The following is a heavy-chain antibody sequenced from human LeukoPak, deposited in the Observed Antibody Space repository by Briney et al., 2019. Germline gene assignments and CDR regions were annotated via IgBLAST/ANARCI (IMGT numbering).Heavy chain of an antibody. CDR3: TTDANIVVVPAAMEFDY. CDR2: IKSKTDGGTT. V-gene: IGHV3-15*01. D-gene: IGHD2-2*01. CDR1: GFTFSNAW. J-gene: IGHJ4*02. Sequence: GGSLRLSCAASGFTFSNAWMSWVRQAPGKGLEWVGRIKSKTDGGTTDYAAPVKGRFTISRDDSKNTLYLQMNSLKTEDTAVYYCTTDANIVVVPAAMEFDYWGQGTLVTVSS.